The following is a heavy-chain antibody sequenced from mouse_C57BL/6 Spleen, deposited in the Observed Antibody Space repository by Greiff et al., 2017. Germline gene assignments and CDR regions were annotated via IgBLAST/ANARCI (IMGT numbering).Heavy chain of an antibody. CDR2: ISTGGGST. Sequence: DVQLVESGGGLVQPGGSLKLSCAASGFTFSDYYMYWVRQTPEKRLEWVAYISTGGGSTYYPDTVKGRFTISRDHAKNTLYLQMSRLKSEDTAMYYCARNYGRSYGYFEVWGTGTTVTVSS. CDR1: GFTFSDYY. D-gene: IGHD1-1*01. CDR3: ARNYGRSYGYFEV. J-gene: IGHJ1*03. V-gene: IGHV5-12*01.